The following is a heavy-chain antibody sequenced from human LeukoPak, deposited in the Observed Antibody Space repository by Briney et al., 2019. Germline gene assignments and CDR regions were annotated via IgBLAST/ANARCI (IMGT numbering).Heavy chain of an antibody. D-gene: IGHD2-2*01. CDR1: GGSFSGYY. CDR2: INHSGST. V-gene: IGHV4-34*01. Sequence: SETLSLTCAVYGGSFSGYYWSWIRQPPGKGLEWIGEINHSGSTNYNPSLKSRVTISVDTSKNQFSLKLSSVTAADTAVYYCARGSHCSSTSCYYYYYYMDVWGKGTTVTVSS. CDR3: ARGSHCSSTSCYYYYYYMDV. J-gene: IGHJ6*03.